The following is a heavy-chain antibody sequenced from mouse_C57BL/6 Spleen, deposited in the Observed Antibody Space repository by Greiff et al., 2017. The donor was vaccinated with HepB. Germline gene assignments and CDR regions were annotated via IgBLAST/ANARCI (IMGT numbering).Heavy chain of an antibody. V-gene: IGHV1-7*01. J-gene: IGHJ4*01. Sequence: QVQLKESGAELAKPGASVKLSCKASGSTFTSYWMHWVKQRPGQGLEWIGYINPSSGYTKYNQKFKDKATLTADKSSSTAYMQLSSLTYEDSAVYYCARWDYYGSSYEGAMDYWGQGTSVTVSS. CDR2: INPSSGYT. CDR3: ARWDYYGSSYEGAMDY. CDR1: GSTFTSYW. D-gene: IGHD1-1*01.